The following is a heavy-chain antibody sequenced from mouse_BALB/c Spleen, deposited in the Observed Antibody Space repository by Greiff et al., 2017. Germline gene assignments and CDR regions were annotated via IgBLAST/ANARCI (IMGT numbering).Heavy chain of an antibody. CDR3: TRLTGNYFDY. V-gene: IGHV1S22*01. Sequence: LQQPGSELVRPGASVKLSCKASGYTFTSYWMHWVKQRPGQGLEWIGNIYPGSGSTNYDEKFKSKATLTVDTSSSTAYMQLSSLTSEDAAVYCCTRLTGNYFDYWGQGTTLTVSS. D-gene: IGHD4-1*01. J-gene: IGHJ2*01. CDR1: GYTFTSYW. CDR2: IYPGSGST.